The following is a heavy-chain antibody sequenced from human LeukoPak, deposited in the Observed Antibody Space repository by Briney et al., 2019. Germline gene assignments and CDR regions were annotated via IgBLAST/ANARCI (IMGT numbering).Heavy chain of an antibody. CDR3: VPRKEWSCYMDV. CDR2: IIGGAGST. V-gene: IGHV3-23*01. Sequence: GGSLRLSCAASGFSFSSHGMSWVRQAPGKGLEWVSGIIGGAGSTYYADSVKGRFTISGDNSKNTLYLQMNSLRAEDTAVYYCVPRKEWSCYMDVWGKGTTVTVSS. D-gene: IGHD3-3*01. J-gene: IGHJ6*03. CDR1: GFSFSSHG.